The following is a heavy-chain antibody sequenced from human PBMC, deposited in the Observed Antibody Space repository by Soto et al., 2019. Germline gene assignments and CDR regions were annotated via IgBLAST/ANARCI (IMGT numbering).Heavy chain of an antibody. D-gene: IGHD1-7*01. V-gene: IGHV1-3*01. CDR1: GYTFTSYA. J-gene: IGHJ5*02. Sequence: ASVKVSGKASGYTFTSYAMHWVRQAPGQRLEWMGWINAGNGNTKYSQKFQGRVTITRDTSASTAYMELSSLRSEDTAVYYCARDRCITGTSLCWFDPWGQGTLVTVSS. CDR2: INAGNGNT. CDR3: ARDRCITGTSLCWFDP.